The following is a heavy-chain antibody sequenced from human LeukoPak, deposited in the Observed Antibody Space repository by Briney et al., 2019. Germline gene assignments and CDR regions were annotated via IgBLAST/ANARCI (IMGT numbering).Heavy chain of an antibody. J-gene: IGHJ2*01. CDR3: ARRLMTTVTTARRSGWYFDL. V-gene: IGHV4-34*01. CDR2: INHSGST. D-gene: IGHD4-17*01. Sequence: SETLSLTCAVYGGSFSGYYCSWIRQPPGKGLEWIGEINHSGSTNHNPSLKSRVTISVDTSKNQFSLKLSSVTAADTAVYYCARRLMTTVTTARRSGWYFDLWGRGTLVTVSS. CDR1: GGSFSGYY.